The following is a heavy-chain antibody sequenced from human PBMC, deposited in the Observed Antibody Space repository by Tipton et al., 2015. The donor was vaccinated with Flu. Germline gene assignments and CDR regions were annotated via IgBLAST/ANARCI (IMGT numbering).Heavy chain of an antibody. Sequence: TLSLTCTVSGGSISNYYWGWIRQPAGKGLEFIGRMYASGGTKYNPSPKSRVTMSVDTSKNQFSLKLSSVTAADTAVYYCARGSGSGTDVTFYFWGQGTLVTVSS. CDR2: MYASGGT. CDR1: GGSISNYY. CDR3: ARGSGSGTDVTFYF. V-gene: IGHV4-4*07. D-gene: IGHD3-10*01. J-gene: IGHJ4*02.